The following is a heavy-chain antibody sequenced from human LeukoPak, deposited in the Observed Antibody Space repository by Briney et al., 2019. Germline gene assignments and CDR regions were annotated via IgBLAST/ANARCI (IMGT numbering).Heavy chain of an antibody. V-gene: IGHV1-69*05. J-gene: IGHJ4*02. CDR2: IIPIFGTA. CDR3: ARGYCSSTSCYPFDH. D-gene: IGHD2-2*01. Sequence: ASVKVSCKASGGTFSSYAISWVRQAPGQGLEWMGGIIPIFGTANYAQKFQGRVTITTDESTSTAYMELSSLRSEDTAVYYCARGYCSSTSCYPFDHWGQGTLVTVSS. CDR1: GGTFSSYA.